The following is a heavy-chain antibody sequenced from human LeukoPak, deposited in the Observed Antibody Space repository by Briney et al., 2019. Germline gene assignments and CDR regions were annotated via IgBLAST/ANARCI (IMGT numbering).Heavy chain of an antibody. J-gene: IGHJ4*02. D-gene: IGHD5/OR15-5a*01. CDR1: GFTFSGDA. CDR2: ISGSGGVR. CDR3: AKVPYRVYQAYYFTY. Sequence: PGWSLRLSCAASGFTFSGDAVSWVREAPGKGLKWGSAISGSGGVRDYADSVKGRVAISRDSSKNTLNPQRNRLRYEDAALYYCAKVPYRVYQAYYFTYWGQPTLATVSS. V-gene: IGHV3-23*01.